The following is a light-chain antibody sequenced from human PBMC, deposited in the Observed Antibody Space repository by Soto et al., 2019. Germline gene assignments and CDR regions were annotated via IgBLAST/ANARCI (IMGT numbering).Light chain of an antibody. CDR1: QSVSSNS. CDR2: GTS. J-gene: IGKJ1*01. V-gene: IGKV3-20*01. Sequence: EIVLTQSPGTLSLSPGESATLSCRARQSVSSNSLAWYRRNPGQPPSLLIYGTSTRATDIPRRFSGSGSGTDFTLTITRLESEDFAVYFCQQYGDSPPTFGQGTKVEVK. CDR3: QQYGDSPPT.